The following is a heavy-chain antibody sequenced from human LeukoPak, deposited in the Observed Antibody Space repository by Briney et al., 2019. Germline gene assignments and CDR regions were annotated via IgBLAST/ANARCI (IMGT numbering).Heavy chain of an antibody. CDR1: GGSISSSSYY. J-gene: IGHJ4*02. Sequence: SETLSLTCTVSGGSISSSSYYWGWIRQPPGEGLEWIGSIYYSGSTYYNPSLKSRVTISVDTSKNQFSLKLSSVTAADTAVYYCARLRGNDNDYPDYWGQGTLVTVSS. D-gene: IGHD4-11*01. CDR3: ARLRGNDNDYPDY. CDR2: IYYSGST. V-gene: IGHV4-39*01.